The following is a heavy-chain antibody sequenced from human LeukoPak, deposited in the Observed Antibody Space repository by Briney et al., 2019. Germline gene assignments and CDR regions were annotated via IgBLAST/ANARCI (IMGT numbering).Heavy chain of an antibody. V-gene: IGHV4-34*01. J-gene: IGHJ4*02. CDR1: GGSFSLYY. Sequence: SETLSLTCAVYGGSFSLYYWTWIRQPPGKGLEWIGEINHSGSTNYNPSLMGRVTISVDTSKTQFSLKLSSVTAADTAVYYCAHSVFHDSTAAYWGQGTLVAVSS. D-gene: IGHD2-2*01. CDR2: INHSGST. CDR3: AHSVFHDSTAAY.